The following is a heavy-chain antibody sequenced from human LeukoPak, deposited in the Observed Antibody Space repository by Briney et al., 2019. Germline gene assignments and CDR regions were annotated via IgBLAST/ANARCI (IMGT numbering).Heavy chain of an antibody. Sequence: PGRSLRLSCAASGFTFSSYGMHWVRKAPGKGLEWVAVISYDGSNKYYADSVKGRFTISRDNSKNTLYLQMNSLRAEDTAVYYCAKDRPPECSSTSCFAEYFQHWGQGTLVTVSS. D-gene: IGHD2-2*01. CDR2: ISYDGSNK. J-gene: IGHJ1*01. CDR3: AKDRPPECSSTSCFAEYFQH. V-gene: IGHV3-30*18. CDR1: GFTFSSYG.